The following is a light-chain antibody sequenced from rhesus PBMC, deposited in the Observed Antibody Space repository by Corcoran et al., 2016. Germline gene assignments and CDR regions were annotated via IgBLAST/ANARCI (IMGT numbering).Light chain of an antibody. CDR2: TAS. V-gene: IGKV1-22*01. CDR1: QGISSW. J-gene: IGKJ2*01. CDR3: LQYTSSPYS. Sequence: DIQMTQSPSSLSASVGDKVTITCRASQGISSWLAWYQPKPGKAPKLLIYTASNLQGGVPSRFSGSGSGTDFTLTISSLQPEDVATYYCLQYTSSPYSFGQGTKVEIK.